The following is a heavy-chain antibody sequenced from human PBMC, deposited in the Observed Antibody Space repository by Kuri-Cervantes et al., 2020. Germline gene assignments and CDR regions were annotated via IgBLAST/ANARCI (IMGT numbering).Heavy chain of an antibody. D-gene: IGHD4-17*01. J-gene: IGHJ3*02. V-gene: IGHV3-43D*03. CDR1: GFTFDDYA. Sequence: GGSLRLSCAASGFTFDDYAMHWVRQAPGKGLEWVSLISWDGGSTYYADSVKGRFTISRDNAKNSLYLQMNSLRAEDTAVYYCARTDYGDLWADAFDIWGQGTMVTVSS. CDR2: ISWDGGST. CDR3: ARTDYGDLWADAFDI.